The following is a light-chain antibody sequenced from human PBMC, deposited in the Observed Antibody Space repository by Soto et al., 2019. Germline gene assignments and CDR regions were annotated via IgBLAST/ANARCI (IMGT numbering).Light chain of an antibody. Sequence: EIVLTQSPGTLSLSPGERVTLSCRASQSVTSSYLAWYQQKPGQAPRLLIYDASSRATGIPERFSGSGSGTDFTLTISRLEPEDFAVYYCQQYGSSPPWTFGQGTKVDIK. V-gene: IGKV3-20*01. CDR1: QSVTSSY. CDR2: DAS. J-gene: IGKJ1*01. CDR3: QQYGSSPPWT.